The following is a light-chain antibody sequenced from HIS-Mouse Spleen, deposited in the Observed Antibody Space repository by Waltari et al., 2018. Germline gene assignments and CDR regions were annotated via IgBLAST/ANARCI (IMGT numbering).Light chain of an antibody. CDR1: QSLLHSNGYNY. CDR3: MQALQTWT. Sequence: DIVMTQSPLSLPVTPGEPASISCMSSQSLLHSNGYNYLDWYLQKPGQSPHLLIYLGSNRACGGPDRFSGSGSGTDFTLKISRVEAEDVGVYYCMQALQTWTFGQGTKVEIK. CDR2: LGS. J-gene: IGKJ1*01. V-gene: IGKV2-28*01.